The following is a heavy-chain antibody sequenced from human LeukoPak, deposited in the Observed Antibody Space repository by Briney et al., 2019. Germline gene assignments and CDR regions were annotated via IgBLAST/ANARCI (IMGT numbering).Heavy chain of an antibody. CDR3: ASMYSSSSDYYYGMDV. CDR2: IYTSGST. CDR1: GGSISSGSYY. Sequence: SQTLSLTCTVSGGSISSGSYYWSWIRQPAGKGLEWIGRIYTSGSTNYNPSLKSRVTISVDTSKNQFSLKLSSVTAADTAVYYCASMYSSSSDYYYGMDVWGQGTTVTVSS. D-gene: IGHD6-13*01. V-gene: IGHV4-61*02. J-gene: IGHJ6*02.